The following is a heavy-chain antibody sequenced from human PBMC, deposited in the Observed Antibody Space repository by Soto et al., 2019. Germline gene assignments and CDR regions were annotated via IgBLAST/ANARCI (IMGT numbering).Heavy chain of an antibody. Sequence: SVKVSCKASGGTFSSYAISWVRQAPGQGLEWMGGIIPIFGTANYAQKFQGRVTITADESTSTAYMELSSLRSEDTAVYYCASGLAGTQQLFYYYSYGMDGGGHGTTLIVSS. CDR2: IIPIFGTA. J-gene: IGHJ6*02. CDR1: GGTFSSYA. CDR3: ASGLAGTQQLFYYYSYGMDG. D-gene: IGHD6-13*01. V-gene: IGHV1-69*13.